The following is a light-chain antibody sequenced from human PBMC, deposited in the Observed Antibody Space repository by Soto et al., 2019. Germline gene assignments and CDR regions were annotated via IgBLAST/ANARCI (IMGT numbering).Light chain of an antibody. CDR2: ATS. Sequence: EIVMTQSPVTLSVSPGERATLSCRASQSVNRNLAWYQQKPGQAPRLLIYATSNRATGIPARFSGSGSGTDFTLTISSLEPEDFAVYYCQQRSSWPFTFGPGTKVDIK. J-gene: IGKJ3*01. CDR3: QQRSSWPFT. CDR1: QSVNRN. V-gene: IGKV3-11*01.